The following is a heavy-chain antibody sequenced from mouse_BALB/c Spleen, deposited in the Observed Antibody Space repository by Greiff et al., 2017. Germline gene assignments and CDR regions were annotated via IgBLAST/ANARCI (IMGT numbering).Heavy chain of an antibody. D-gene: IGHD2-3*01. J-gene: IGHJ4*01. V-gene: IGHV1-4*02. CDR3: ARGDDGYYGSMDY. CDR1: GYTFTSYT. CDR2: INPSSGYT. Sequence: VQLQQSAAELARPGASVKMSCKASGYTFTSYTMHWVKQRPGQGLEWIGYINPSSGYTEYNQKFKDKTTLTADKSSSTAYMQLSSLTSEDSAVYFCARGDDGYYGSMDYWGQGTSVTVSS.